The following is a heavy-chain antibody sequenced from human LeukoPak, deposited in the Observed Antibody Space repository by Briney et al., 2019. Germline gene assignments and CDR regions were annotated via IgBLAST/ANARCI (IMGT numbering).Heavy chain of an antibody. CDR3: ANSYDGKIVPFDN. CDR1: GASITNSY. D-gene: IGHD4-23*01. J-gene: IGHJ4*02. V-gene: IGHV4-4*09. Sequence: SETLSLTCTVSGASITNSYWNWVRQPPGKGLEWIGYIYSSGSTNSNPSLKSRVTISLDASKNQFSLKLTSVTAADTAVYYWANSYDGKIVPFDNWGQGALVAVSS. CDR2: IYSSGST.